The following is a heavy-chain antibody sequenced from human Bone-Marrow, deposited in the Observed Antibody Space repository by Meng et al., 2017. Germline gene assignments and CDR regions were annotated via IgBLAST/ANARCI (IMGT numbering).Heavy chain of an antibody. CDR2: IWHDGSDK. J-gene: IGHJ4*02. V-gene: IGHV3-33*08. CDR1: GFTVSSYY. D-gene: IGHD6-19*01. Sequence: VQLVESGGGLVQPGGSLRLSCAASGFTVSSYYMSWVRQAPGKGLEWVAIIWHDGSDKYYADSVKGRFTISRDNSKNTLYLQMNSLRAEDTAVYYCATSSGGYYFDYWGQGTLVTVSS. CDR3: ATSSGGYYFDY.